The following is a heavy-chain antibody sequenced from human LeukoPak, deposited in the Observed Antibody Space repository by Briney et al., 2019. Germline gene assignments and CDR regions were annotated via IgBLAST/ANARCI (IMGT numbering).Heavy chain of an antibody. CDR1: GGSISSYY. CDR2: IYYSGST. J-gene: IGHJ3*02. V-gene: IGHV4-59*01. CDR3: ARDRSGSFRGAFDI. D-gene: IGHD1-26*01. Sequence: PSETLSLTCTVSGGSISSYYWSWIRQPPGKGLEWIGYIYYSGSTSYSGNTNYNPSLKSRVTILVDTSKNQFSLKLSSVTAADTAVYYCARDRSGSFRGAFDIWGQGTMVTVSS.